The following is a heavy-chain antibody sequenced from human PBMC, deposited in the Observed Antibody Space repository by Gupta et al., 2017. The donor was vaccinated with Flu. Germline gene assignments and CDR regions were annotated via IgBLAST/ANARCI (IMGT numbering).Heavy chain of an antibody. D-gene: IGHD5-12*01. CDR2: VVPMYDIT. CDR1: GYTSGVYT. Sequence: QVHLVQSGAEVKKPGSSVKVSRKASGYTSGVYTLSWVRQAPGQGLEWMGRVVPMYDITSYAQKFQGRVTITADKYSNTAYMELSSLTSEDTAVYYCARSLSRDGYNPSVFDYWGQGTLVTVSS. V-gene: IGHV1-69*02. J-gene: IGHJ4*02. CDR3: ARSLSRDGYNPSVFDY.